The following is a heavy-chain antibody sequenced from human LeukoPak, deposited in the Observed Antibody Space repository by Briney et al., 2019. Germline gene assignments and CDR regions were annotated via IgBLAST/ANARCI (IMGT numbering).Heavy chain of an antibody. D-gene: IGHD2-2*01. Sequence: GWSLRLSCAASGFTFSSYWRSWVRQAPGKGLDWVATIKQDGSEKYYVDSVKGRFTISRDNPQNSLYLQMNSLRAEDTAVYYCARLRTTSYYMDVWGKGTTVTVSS. V-gene: IGHV3-7*01. CDR2: IKQDGSEK. J-gene: IGHJ6*03. CDR1: GFTFSSYW. CDR3: ARLRTTSYYMDV.